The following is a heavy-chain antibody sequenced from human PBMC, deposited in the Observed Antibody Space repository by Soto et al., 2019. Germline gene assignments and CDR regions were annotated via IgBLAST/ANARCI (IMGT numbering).Heavy chain of an antibody. J-gene: IGHJ6*03. D-gene: IGHD2-2*01. CDR1: GFTFSSYW. CDR3: ARGASDIVVVPADYYYYMDV. CDR2: IKQDGSEK. V-gene: IGHV3-7*05. Sequence: PGGSLRLSCAASGFTFSSYWMSWVRQAPGKRLEWVANIKQDGSEKNHVDSVKGRFTISRDNAKNSLYLQMNSLRAEDTAVYYCARGASDIVVVPADYYYYMDVWGKGTTVTVSS.